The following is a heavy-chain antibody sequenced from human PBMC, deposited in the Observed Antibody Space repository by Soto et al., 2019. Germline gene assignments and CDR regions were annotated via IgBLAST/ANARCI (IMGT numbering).Heavy chain of an antibody. Sequence: QLVASGGGLVKPGGSLRLSCAASGFTFSDYYMSWIRQAPGKGLEWVSYISSSGSTIYYADAVRGRFTISRDNAKSSLYLQMSSLRAEDTAVYYCAGTPHAFDIWGQGTMVTVSS. CDR2: ISSSGSTI. CDR3: AGTPHAFDI. V-gene: IGHV3-11*01. J-gene: IGHJ3*02. CDR1: GFTFSDYY.